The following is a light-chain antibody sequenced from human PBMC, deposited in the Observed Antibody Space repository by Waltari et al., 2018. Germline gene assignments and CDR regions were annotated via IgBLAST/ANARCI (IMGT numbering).Light chain of an antibody. Sequence: QSALSQPLSVSGSPGQSVTISCTGTSNDVGGYYYVSWFQQFPGKAPNLIIYDVTRRRSGVPDRFSGSQSGNTASLPISGIQVEDDATYYCCSRAGTYTWLFGGGTKVTAL. CDR1: SNDVGGYYY. V-gene: IGLV2-11*01. CDR2: DVT. J-gene: IGLJ2*01. CDR3: CSRAGTYTWL.